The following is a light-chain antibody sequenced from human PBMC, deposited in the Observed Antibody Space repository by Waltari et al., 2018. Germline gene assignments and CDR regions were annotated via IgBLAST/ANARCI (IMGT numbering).Light chain of an antibody. CDR2: ATS. V-gene: IGKV1-8*01. CDR3: QQYYNYPWT. J-gene: IGKJ1*01. Sequence: AIRMTQSPSSLSASTGDRVTITCRASQAISSYLAWYQQKPGKAPKFLIYATSTLQSGGPSRFSGSGFGTDFTLTINCLQSEDFATYYCQQYYNYPWTFGQGTKVEIK. CDR1: QAISSY.